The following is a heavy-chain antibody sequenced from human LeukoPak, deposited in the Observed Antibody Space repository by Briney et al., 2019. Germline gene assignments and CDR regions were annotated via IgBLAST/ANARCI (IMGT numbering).Heavy chain of an antibody. J-gene: IGHJ4*02. CDR3: ARQPIYSYGATGYYFDY. Sequence: PGGSLRLSCAASGFSVSSNYMSWVRQAPGKGLEWVSAISGSGGSTYYADSVKGRFTISRDNSKNMLYLQMNSLRAEDTAVYYCARQPIYSYGATGYYFDYWGQGTLVTVSS. CDR1: GFSVSSNY. D-gene: IGHD5-18*01. V-gene: IGHV3-23*01. CDR2: ISGSGGST.